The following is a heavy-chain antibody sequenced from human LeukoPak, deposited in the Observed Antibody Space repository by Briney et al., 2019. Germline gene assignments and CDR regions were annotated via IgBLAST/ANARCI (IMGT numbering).Heavy chain of an antibody. CDR3: ARGPSIVVVPPSTSVDWFDP. Sequence: SETLSLTCTVSGGSISSYYWSWIRQPAGKGLEWIGRIYTSGSTNYNPSLKSRVTMSVDTSKNQFSLKLSSVTAADTAVYYCARGPSIVVVPPSTSVDWFDPRGQGTLVTVSS. D-gene: IGHD2-2*01. V-gene: IGHV4-4*07. J-gene: IGHJ5*02. CDR2: IYTSGST. CDR1: GGSISSYY.